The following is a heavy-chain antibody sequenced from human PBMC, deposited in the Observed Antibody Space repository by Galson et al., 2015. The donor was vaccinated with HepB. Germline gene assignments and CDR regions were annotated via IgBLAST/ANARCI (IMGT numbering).Heavy chain of an antibody. D-gene: IGHD2-21*01. CDR2: TYYRSKWYN. CDR3: ARDRAYCGGDCYSDAFDI. J-gene: IGHJ3*02. CDR1: GDSVSSTSAA. V-gene: IGHV6-1*01. Sequence: CAISGDSVSSTSAAWNWIRQSPSRGLEWLGRTYYRSKWYNDYAVSVKSRITINPDTSKNQFSLKLSSVTAADTAVYYCARDRAYCGGDCYSDAFDIWGQGTMVTVSS.